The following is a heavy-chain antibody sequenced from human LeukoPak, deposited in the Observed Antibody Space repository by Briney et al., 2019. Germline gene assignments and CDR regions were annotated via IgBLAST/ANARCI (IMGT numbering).Heavy chain of an antibody. CDR3: SKKGQSEDYGKPD. Sequence: GGSLRLSCAASGFTFSSYAMSWVRQAPGKGLECVSSISSSGGFTFYADSVKGRFTISRDNSKNTLYLQMNSLRAEDTAVYYCSKKGQSEDYGKPDWGQGTLVTVSS. D-gene: IGHD4-17*01. CDR2: ISSSGGFT. V-gene: IGHV3-23*01. J-gene: IGHJ4*02. CDR1: GFTFSSYA.